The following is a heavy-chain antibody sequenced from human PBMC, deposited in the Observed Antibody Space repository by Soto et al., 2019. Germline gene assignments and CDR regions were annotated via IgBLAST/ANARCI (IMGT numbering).Heavy chain of an antibody. V-gene: IGHV2-5*01. CDR2: IYWNDDK. CDR1: GFSLSTSGVG. J-gene: IGHJ5*02. D-gene: IGHD2-2*01. CDR3: AHRAVPAAKDNWFDP. Sequence: QITLKESGPTLVKPTQTLTLTCTFSGFSLSTSGVGVGWIRQPPGKALEWLALIYWNDDKRYSPSLKSRLTITKDTSKNQVVLTMTNMDPVDTATYYCAHRAVPAAKDNWFDPWGQGTLVTVSS.